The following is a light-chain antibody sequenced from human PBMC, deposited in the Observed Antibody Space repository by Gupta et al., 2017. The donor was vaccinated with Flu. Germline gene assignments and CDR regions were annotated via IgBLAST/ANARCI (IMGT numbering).Light chain of an antibody. CDR3: QQYLTIPRT. Sequence: DIVMTQSPDSLAVSLGGRATINCKSSQSVLYSSNNKNYLAWYQQRPGQPPKLLIYWASTRESGVPDRFSGSGSGTDFALTISSLQAEDVATYYCQQYLTIPRTFGQGTKVEIK. J-gene: IGKJ1*01. CDR2: WAS. V-gene: IGKV4-1*01. CDR1: QSVLYSSNNKNY.